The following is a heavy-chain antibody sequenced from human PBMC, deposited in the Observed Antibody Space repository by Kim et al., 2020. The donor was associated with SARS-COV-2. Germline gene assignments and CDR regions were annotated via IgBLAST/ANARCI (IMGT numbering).Heavy chain of an antibody. J-gene: IGHJ4*02. V-gene: IGHV3-23*01. CDR1: GFIFSNYA. D-gene: IGHD6-25*01. CDR2: ISGSGGAT. CDR3: AKVLRRGSFDY. Sequence: GGSLRLSCAASGFIFSNYAMTWVRQAPGKGLEWVSSISGSGGATSYAASVRGRFTISRDNSTNTLYLQMNSLRAEDTALYYCAKVLRRGSFDYWGQGTLVTVSS.